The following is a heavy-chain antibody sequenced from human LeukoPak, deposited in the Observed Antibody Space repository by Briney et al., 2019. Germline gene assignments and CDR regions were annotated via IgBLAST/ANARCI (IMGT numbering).Heavy chain of an antibody. CDR3: AREVGDYGDYFDY. D-gene: IGHD4-17*01. V-gene: IGHV3-33*01. CDR1: GFTFSSYG. Sequence: GGSLRLSCAASGFTFSSYGMHWVRQAPGKGLEWVAVIWYDGSNKYYADPVKGRFTISRDNSKNTLYLQMNSLRAEDTAVYYCAREVGDYGDYFDYWGQGTLVTVSS. J-gene: IGHJ4*02. CDR2: IWYDGSNK.